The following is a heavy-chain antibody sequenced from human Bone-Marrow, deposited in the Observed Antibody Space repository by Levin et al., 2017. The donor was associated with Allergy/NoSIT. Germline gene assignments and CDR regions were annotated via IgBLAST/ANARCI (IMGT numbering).Heavy chain of an antibody. V-gene: IGHV3-23*01. J-gene: IGHJ6*03. D-gene: IGHD4-17*01. CDR2: LDGSSGKT. CDR1: GFIFADYA. Sequence: GESLKISCRISGFIFADYAMNWVRQAPGRGLEWVSSLDGSSGKTHYADSVKGRFTISREYSKDTLFLQMNSLRAKDTARYYCAKAETTVMLDYSYFDVGGEGTAVTVSS. CDR3: AKAETTVMLDYSYFDV.